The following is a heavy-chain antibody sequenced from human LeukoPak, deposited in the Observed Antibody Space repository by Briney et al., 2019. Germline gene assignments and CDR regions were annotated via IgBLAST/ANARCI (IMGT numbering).Heavy chain of an antibody. D-gene: IGHD3-16*01. V-gene: IGHV3-74*01. CDR2: ISTDGSIT. CDR3: TRRGDANWFDP. CDR1: GFTFSKYW. J-gene: IGHJ5*02. Sequence: PGGSLTLSRAASGFTFSKYWRHWIRQAPGKGLVWISRISTDGSITTYADSVKGRFTISRDNAKNSLYLQMNSLRAEDAAVYYCTRRGDANWFDPWGQGTLVTVSS.